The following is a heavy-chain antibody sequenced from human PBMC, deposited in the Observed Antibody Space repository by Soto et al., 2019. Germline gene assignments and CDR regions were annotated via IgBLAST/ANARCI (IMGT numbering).Heavy chain of an antibody. J-gene: IGHJ6*02. CDR2: IYYSGST. V-gene: IGHV4-31*03. Sequence: PSETLSLTCTVSGGSISSGGYYWSWIRQHPGKGLEWIGSIYYSGSTYYNPSLKSRVTISVDTSKNQFSPKLSSVTAADTAVYYCARGDDYYYGMDVWGQGTTVTVSS. D-gene: IGHD2-21*01. CDR1: GGSISSGGYY. CDR3: ARGDDYYYGMDV.